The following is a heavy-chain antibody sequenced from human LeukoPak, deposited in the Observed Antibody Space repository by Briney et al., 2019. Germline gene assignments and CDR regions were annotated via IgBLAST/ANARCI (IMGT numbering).Heavy chain of an antibody. V-gene: IGHV4-59*01. CDR2: IYYSGST. J-gene: IGHJ4*02. D-gene: IGHD3-10*01. CDR3: ARGLWFGELLDY. CDR1: GGSISSYY. Sequence: SETLSLTCTVSGGSISSYYWSWIRQPPGKGLEWIGYIYYSGSTNYNPSLKSRVTISVDTSKNQFSLKLSSVTAADMAVYYCARGLWFGELLDYWGQGTLVTVSS.